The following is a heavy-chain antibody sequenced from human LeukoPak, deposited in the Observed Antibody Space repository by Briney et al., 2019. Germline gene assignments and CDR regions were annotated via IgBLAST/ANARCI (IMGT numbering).Heavy chain of an antibody. CDR3: AKDTAGGYSRFDY. D-gene: IGHD3-22*01. Sequence: GGSLRLSCAASGFPFSNYGMNWVRQAPGKGLEWVSGITGSGITTYYGDSVKGRFTISRDNSKNTLYLQMNSLRAEDTAVYYCAKDTAGGYSRFDYWGQGTLVTVSS. J-gene: IGHJ4*02. CDR1: GFPFSNYG. V-gene: IGHV3-23*01. CDR2: ITGSGITT.